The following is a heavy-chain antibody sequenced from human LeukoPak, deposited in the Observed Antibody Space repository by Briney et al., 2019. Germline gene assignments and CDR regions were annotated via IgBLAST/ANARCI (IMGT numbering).Heavy chain of an antibody. CDR1: GDSISINYN. D-gene: IGHD6-19*01. J-gene: IGHJ4*02. CDR2: IFYSGAT. V-gene: IGHV4-39*01. CDR3: VRHRQWLLFPDY. Sequence: SETLSLACTVSGDSISINYNWGWIRQPPGKGLEWIGSIFYSGATYYSPSLKSRVTISVDTSKNQFSLKLSSMTAADTAVYYCVRHRQWLLFPDYWGQGTLVTVSS.